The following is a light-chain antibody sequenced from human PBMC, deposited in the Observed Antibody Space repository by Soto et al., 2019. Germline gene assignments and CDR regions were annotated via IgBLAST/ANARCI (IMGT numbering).Light chain of an antibody. CDR1: QSIGVW. V-gene: IGKV1-5*03. CDR2: TAS. CDR3: KQYKDFSWT. Sequence: IQMTQSPSTLSASVGDRVAITCRASQSIGVWLAWYQQKPGKAPRFLIYTASTLESGVPSRFSGSGSGTEFTLTISSLQPNDFAAYYCKQYKDFSWTFGQGTKLEF. J-gene: IGKJ1*01.